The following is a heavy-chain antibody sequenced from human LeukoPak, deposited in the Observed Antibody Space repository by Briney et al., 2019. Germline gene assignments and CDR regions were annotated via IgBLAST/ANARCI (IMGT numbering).Heavy chain of an antibody. V-gene: IGHV3-30*18. CDR1: GFTFSSYG. CDR2: ISYDGSNK. J-gene: IGHJ4*02. Sequence: GGSLRLSCAASGFTFSSYGMHWVRQAPGKGLEWVAVISYDGSNKYYADSVKGRFTISRDNSKNTLYLQMNSLRAEDTAVYYCAKEPLRYCSGGSCYSPFDYWGQGTLVTVSS. D-gene: IGHD2-15*01. CDR3: AKEPLRYCSGGSCYSPFDY.